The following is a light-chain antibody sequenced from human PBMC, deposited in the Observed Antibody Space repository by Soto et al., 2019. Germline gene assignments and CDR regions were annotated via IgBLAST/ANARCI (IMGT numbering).Light chain of an antibody. Sequence: EIVLTQSPGTLSLSPGERATLSCRASQSVSSSYLAWFQQKPGQAPRLLIYGASSRATGIPDRFSGSGSGADFTRTISRLEPEDFAVYYCQQYESSPVTFGQGTKVEIK. CDR3: QQYESSPVT. V-gene: IGKV3-20*01. CDR1: QSVSSSY. CDR2: GAS. J-gene: IGKJ1*01.